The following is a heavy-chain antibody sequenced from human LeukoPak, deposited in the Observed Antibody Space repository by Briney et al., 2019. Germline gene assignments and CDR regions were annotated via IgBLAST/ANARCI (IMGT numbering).Heavy chain of an antibody. CDR3: ARTIVGAAFDY. D-gene: IGHD1-26*01. CDR2: IDGDGSST. J-gene: IGHJ4*02. Sequence: GGSLRLSCAASGFTFSNYWMHWVRQAPGKGLVWVSRIDGDGSSTSYADSVKGRFTISRDNAKNTLYLQMTSLRAEDTAVYYCARTIVGAAFDYWGQGTLVTVSS. CDR1: GFTFSNYW. V-gene: IGHV3-74*01.